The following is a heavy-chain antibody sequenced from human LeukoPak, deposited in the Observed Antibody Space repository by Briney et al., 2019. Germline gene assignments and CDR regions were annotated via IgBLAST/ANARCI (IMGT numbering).Heavy chain of an antibody. Sequence: SETLSLTCTVSGGSISSYYWSWIRQPPGKGLEWIGYMYNSGSTNYNPSLKSRVTISVDTSKNQFSLKLNSVTAADTAVYYCARHGGSYSFDYWGQGTLVTVSS. D-gene: IGHD1-26*01. J-gene: IGHJ4*02. CDR1: GGSISSYY. CDR3: ARHGGSYSFDY. CDR2: MYNSGST. V-gene: IGHV4-59*08.